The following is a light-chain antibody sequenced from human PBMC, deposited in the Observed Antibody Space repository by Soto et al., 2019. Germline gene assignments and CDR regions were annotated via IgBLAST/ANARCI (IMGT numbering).Light chain of an antibody. Sequence: DIQMTQSPSSLSASVGHRVTITCRASQTISSYLNWYQHKPGKAPKLLIYAASSLQSGVPSRFSGSGSGTDFTLTISSLQPEDFATYYCQQSYSTPPTFGQGTKVEIK. CDR1: QTISSY. CDR3: QQSYSTPPT. J-gene: IGKJ1*01. CDR2: AAS. V-gene: IGKV1-39*01.